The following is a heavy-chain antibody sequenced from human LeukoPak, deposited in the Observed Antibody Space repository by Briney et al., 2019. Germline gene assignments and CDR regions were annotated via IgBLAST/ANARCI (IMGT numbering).Heavy chain of an antibody. Sequence: ASVKVSCKASGYTFTGYYMHWVRQAPGQGLEWMGWINPNSGGTNYAQKFQGRVTMTRDTSTSTVYMELSSLRSEDTAVYYCARGTDDSSGYYRDAFDIWGQGTMVTVSS. CDR1: GYTFTGYY. J-gene: IGHJ3*02. D-gene: IGHD3-22*01. CDR3: ARGTDDSSGYYRDAFDI. CDR2: INPNSGGT. V-gene: IGHV1-2*02.